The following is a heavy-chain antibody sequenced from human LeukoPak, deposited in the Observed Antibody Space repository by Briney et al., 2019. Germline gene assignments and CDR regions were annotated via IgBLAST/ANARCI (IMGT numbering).Heavy chain of an antibody. D-gene: IGHD2-2*01. J-gene: IGHJ6*02. CDR3: ARYYSSTSCYFGYYYYGMDV. CDR1: GYTFTSYA. Sequence: ASVKVSCKASGYTFTSYAMNWVRQAPGQGLEWMGWINTNTGNPTYAQGFTGRFVFSLDTSVSTAYLQISSLKAEDTAVYYCARYYSSTSCYFGYYYYGMDVWGQGTTVTVSS. V-gene: IGHV7-4-1*02. CDR2: INTNTGNP.